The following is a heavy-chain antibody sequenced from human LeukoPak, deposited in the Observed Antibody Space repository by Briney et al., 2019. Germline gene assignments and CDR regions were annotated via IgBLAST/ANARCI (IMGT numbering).Heavy chain of an antibody. CDR3: ASVNGRITIFGALTLNYFDY. CDR2: IFRSGST. D-gene: IGHD3-3*01. V-gene: IGHV4-4*02. Sequence: SGTLSLTCAVSGGSISSDNWWTWARQSPGKGLEWIGEIFRSGSTNYSPSLKSRVTISIDKSKNQFSLKLSSVTAADTAVYYCASVNGRITIFGALTLNYFDYWGQGTLVTVSS. J-gene: IGHJ4*02. CDR1: GGSISSDNW.